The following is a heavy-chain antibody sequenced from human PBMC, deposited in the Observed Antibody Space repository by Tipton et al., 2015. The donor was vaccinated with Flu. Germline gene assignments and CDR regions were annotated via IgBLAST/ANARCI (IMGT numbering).Heavy chain of an antibody. CDR3: ARDLWPNHSAAAPFEF. J-gene: IGHJ4*02. D-gene: IGHD1-14*01. CDR2: ISVYRGYT. Sequence: QVQLVQSGAEVKKPGASVRVSCKASGYSFTTYGISWVRQAPGQGLEWMAWISVYRGYTNYAQNFQDRVTMTTDTSTSTAYMDLGSLRSDDTAVYYCARDLWPNHSAAAPFEFWGQGTLVAVSS. CDR1: GYSFTTYG. V-gene: IGHV1-18*04.